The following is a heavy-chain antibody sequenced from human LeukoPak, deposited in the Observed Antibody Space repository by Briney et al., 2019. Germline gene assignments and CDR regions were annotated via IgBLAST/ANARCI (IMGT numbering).Heavy chain of an antibody. CDR2: IKQDEGEK. V-gene: IGHV3-7*01. D-gene: IGHD3/OR15-3a*01. CDR3: ARVGRDSKYGYFDF. CDR1: GFTFSSYW. Sequence: PGGSLRLSCAGSGFTFSSYWMSWARQAPGKGMQWVANIKQDEGEKYYMDSVKGRFTIFRDNAKNSLSLQMSSLRADDAAVYYCARVGRDSKYGYFDFWGQGTLATVSS. J-gene: IGHJ4*02.